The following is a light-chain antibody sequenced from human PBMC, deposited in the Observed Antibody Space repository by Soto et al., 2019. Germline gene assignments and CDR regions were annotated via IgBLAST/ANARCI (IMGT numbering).Light chain of an antibody. Sequence: SVLTQPPSASGTPGQGVTISCSGSTSNIGSNYVYWYQQLPGTAPKLLIYRNSQRPSGVPDRFSGSKSGTSASLAISGLRSDDEADYFCATWDDSLNGFYDFGTGTKVTVL. CDR2: RNS. J-gene: IGLJ1*01. CDR1: TSNIGSNY. CDR3: ATWDDSLNGFYD. V-gene: IGLV1-47*01.